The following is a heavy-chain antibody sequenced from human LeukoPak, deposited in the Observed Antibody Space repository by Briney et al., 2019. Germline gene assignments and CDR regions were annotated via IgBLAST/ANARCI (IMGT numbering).Heavy chain of an antibody. J-gene: IGHJ4*02. CDR3: AREGCSGGSCYGWFDY. D-gene: IGHD2-15*01. V-gene: IGHV3-23*01. Sequence: GGSLRLSCAASGFTFSNYAMSWVRQAPGKGLEWVSAISGSGGSTYYADSVKGRFTISRDNAKNSLYLQMNSLRAEDTAVYYCAREGCSGGSCYGWFDYWGQGTLVTVSS. CDR2: ISGSGGST. CDR1: GFTFSNYA.